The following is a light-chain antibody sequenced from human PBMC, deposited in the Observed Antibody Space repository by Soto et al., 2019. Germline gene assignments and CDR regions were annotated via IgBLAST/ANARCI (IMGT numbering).Light chain of an antibody. J-gene: IGKJ1*01. CDR1: QTISSNY. CDR3: QQYVSWA. CDR2: GTS. Sequence: EIVLTQSPGTLSVSPGERATLSCRASQTISSNYLAWYQQKPGHAPSLLIYGTSSRATGIPDRFSGSGSGTDFTLTISRLEPEDSAIYYCQQYVSWAFGQGTKVEI. V-gene: IGKV3-20*01.